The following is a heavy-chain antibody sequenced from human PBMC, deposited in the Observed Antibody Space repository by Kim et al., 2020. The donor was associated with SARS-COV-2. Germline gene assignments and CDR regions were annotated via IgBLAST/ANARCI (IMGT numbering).Heavy chain of an antibody. CDR3: AKDRGYSQYYYCYYGMDV. V-gene: IGHV3-30*02. D-gene: IGHD5-18*01. Sequence: VRGLFTISRDNSKKTLYLQMNSLRAEDTALYYCAKDRGYSQYYYCYYGMDVWGQGTTVTVSS. J-gene: IGHJ6*02.